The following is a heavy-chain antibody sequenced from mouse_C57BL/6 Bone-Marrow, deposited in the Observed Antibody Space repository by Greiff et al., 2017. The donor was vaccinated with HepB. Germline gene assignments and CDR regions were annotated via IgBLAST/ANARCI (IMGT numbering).Heavy chain of an antibody. CDR3: QTAQATNALFAY. CDR1: GFNIKDYY. D-gene: IGHD3-2*02. V-gene: IGHV14-1*01. J-gene: IGHJ3*01. CDR2: IDPADGDT. Sequence: EVQLQQSGAELVRPGASVKLSCTASGFNIKDYYMHWVKQRPEQGLEWIGRIDPADGDTEYAPKVQGKATMTADTSSNPAYLQRSSLTSEVTAVYYGQTAQATNALFAYWGQGTLVTVSA.